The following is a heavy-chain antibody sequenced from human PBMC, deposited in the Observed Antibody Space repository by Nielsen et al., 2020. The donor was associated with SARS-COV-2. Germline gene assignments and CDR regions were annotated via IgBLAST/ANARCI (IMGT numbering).Heavy chain of an antibody. Sequence: SETLSLTCAVYGGSFSGYYWSWIRQPPGKGLEWIGEINHSGSTNYNPSLKSRVTISVDTSKNQFSLKLSSVTAADRAVYYCARVPLGIAGTTDYYYGMDVWGQGTTVTVSS. CDR3: ARVPLGIAGTTDYYYGMDV. CDR1: GGSFSGYY. J-gene: IGHJ6*02. CDR2: INHSGST. V-gene: IGHV4-34*01. D-gene: IGHD1-20*01.